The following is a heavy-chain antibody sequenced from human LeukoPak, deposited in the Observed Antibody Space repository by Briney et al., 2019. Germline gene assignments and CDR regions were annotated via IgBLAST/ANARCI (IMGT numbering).Heavy chain of an antibody. CDR3: AKIGITMVRGVIITPLDY. CDR2: ISYDGSNK. Sequence: GGSLRLSCAASGFTFSSYGMHWVRQAPGKGLEWVAVISYDGSNKYYADSVKGRFTISRDNSKNTLYLQMNSLRAEDTAVYYCAKIGITMVRGVIITPLDYWGQGTLVTVSS. D-gene: IGHD3-10*01. V-gene: IGHV3-30*18. CDR1: GFTFSSYG. J-gene: IGHJ4*02.